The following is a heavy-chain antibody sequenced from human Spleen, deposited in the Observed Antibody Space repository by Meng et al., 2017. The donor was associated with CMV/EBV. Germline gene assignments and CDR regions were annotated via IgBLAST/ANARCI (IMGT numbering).Heavy chain of an antibody. Sequence: GGSLRLSCAASGFGFSDYSMNWVRQAPGKGLEWVSSITRSGSYMYFADSVKGRFTISRDNSKNTLYLQMNSLRAEDTAVYYCAKDKGTTTVTTYDYYGMDVWGQGTTVTVSS. CDR1: GFGFSDYS. J-gene: IGHJ6*02. V-gene: IGHV3-21*01. CDR3: AKDKGTTTVTTYDYYGMDV. CDR2: ITRSGSYM. D-gene: IGHD4-17*01.